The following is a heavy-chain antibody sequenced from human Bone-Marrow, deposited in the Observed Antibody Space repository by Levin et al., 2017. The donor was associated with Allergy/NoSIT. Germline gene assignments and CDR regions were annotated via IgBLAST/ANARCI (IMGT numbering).Heavy chain of an antibody. CDR3: AKDPIDYYDSSGYYYFDY. D-gene: IGHD3-22*01. CDR1: GFTFSSYG. Sequence: PGGSLRLSCAASGFTFSSYGMHWVRQAPGKGLEWVAVISYDGSNKYYADSVKGRFTISRDNSKNTLYLQMNSLRAEDTAVYYCAKDPIDYYDSSGYYYFDYWGQGTLVTVSS. J-gene: IGHJ4*02. V-gene: IGHV3-30*18. CDR2: ISYDGSNK.